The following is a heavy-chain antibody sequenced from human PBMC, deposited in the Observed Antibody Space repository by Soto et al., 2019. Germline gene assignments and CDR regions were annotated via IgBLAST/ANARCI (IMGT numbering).Heavy chain of an antibody. V-gene: IGHV4-31*03. CDR1: GGSISSGGYY. Sequence: SGTMSLTCTVSGGSISSGGYYWSWIRQHPGKGLEWIGYIYYSGSTYYNPSLKSRVTISVDTSKNQFSLKLSSVTAADTAVYYCARASRPLYCGGDCYSGIFDYWGQGTLVTVS. CDR3: ARASRPLYCGGDCYSGIFDY. J-gene: IGHJ4*02. CDR2: IYYSGST. D-gene: IGHD2-21*02.